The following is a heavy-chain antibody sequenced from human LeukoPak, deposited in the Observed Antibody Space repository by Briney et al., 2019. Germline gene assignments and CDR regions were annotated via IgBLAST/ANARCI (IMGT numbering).Heavy chain of an antibody. Sequence: PSETLSLTCSVSGGSISGAYWSWIRQAPGKGLEWIGYIYYSGSTDYNPSLESRVTISVDTSKNQFSLKLSSVTAADTAVYYCAREDYGSFMDVWGKGTTVTVSS. CDR3: AREDYGSFMDV. D-gene: IGHD3-10*01. CDR2: IYYSGST. V-gene: IGHV4-59*01. J-gene: IGHJ6*03. CDR1: GGSISGAY.